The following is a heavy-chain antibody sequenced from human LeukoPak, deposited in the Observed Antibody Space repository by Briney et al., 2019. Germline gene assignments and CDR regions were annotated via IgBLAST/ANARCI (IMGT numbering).Heavy chain of an antibody. V-gene: IGHV3-66*01. CDR3: AAQAVIVGATTG. J-gene: IGHJ4*02. CDR1: GFTVSSNY. D-gene: IGHD1-26*01. CDR2: IYSAGST. Sequence: GGSLRLSCAASGFTVSSNYMSWVRQAPGKGLEWVSVIYSAGSTYYADSVKARFTISRDNSKNTLYLQMNSLRAEDTAVYYCAAQAVIVGATTGWGQGTLVTVSS.